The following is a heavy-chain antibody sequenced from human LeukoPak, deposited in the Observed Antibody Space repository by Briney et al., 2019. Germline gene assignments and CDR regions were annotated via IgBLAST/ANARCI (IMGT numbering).Heavy chain of an antibody. CDR2: ISGSGGST. J-gene: IGHJ6*02. Sequence: PGGSLRLSCAASGFTFSSYAMSWVRQAPGKGLEWVSAISGSGGSTYYADSVKGRFTISRDNSKNTLYLQMNSLRAEDTVVYYCAKDRYCSSTSCWLGKYGMDVWGQGTTVTVSS. CDR3: AKDRYCSSTSCWLGKYGMDV. D-gene: IGHD2-2*01. V-gene: IGHV3-23*01. CDR1: GFTFSSYA.